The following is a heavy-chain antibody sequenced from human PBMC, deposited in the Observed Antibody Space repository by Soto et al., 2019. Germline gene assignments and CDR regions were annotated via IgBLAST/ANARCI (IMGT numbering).Heavy chain of an antibody. Sequence: QVQLQESGPGLVKPSQTLSLTCTVSGGSISSGGYYWSWIRQHPGKGLEWIGYIHYSGSTYYNPSLKSRVTRSVDTAKNQCSLKLSSVTAADTAVYYCAREPGSDAFDIWGQGTMVTVSS. CDR2: IHYSGST. CDR1: GGSISSGGYY. CDR3: AREPGSDAFDI. D-gene: IGHD2-15*01. V-gene: IGHV4-31*03. J-gene: IGHJ3*02.